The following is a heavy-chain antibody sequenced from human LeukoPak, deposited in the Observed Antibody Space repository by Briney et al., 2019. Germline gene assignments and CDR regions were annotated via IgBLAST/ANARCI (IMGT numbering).Heavy chain of an antibody. CDR2: IIPILGIA. CDR3: ARTSATRSGGTILDY. CDR1: GGTFSSYA. Sequence: GASVKVSCKASGGTFSSYAISWVRQAPGQGLEWMGRIIPILGIANYAQEFQGRVTITADKSTSTAYMELSSLRSEDTAVYYCARTSATRSGGTILDYWGQGTLATVSS. J-gene: IGHJ4*02. D-gene: IGHD2-15*01. V-gene: IGHV1-69*04.